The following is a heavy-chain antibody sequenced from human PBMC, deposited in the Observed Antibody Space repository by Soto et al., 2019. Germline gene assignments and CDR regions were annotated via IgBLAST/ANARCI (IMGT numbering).Heavy chain of an antibody. CDR3: AHLSPVVGSTFDY. CDR2: IYWDDDE. J-gene: IGHJ4*02. D-gene: IGHD1-26*01. V-gene: IGHV2-5*02. Sequence: PTLVNPTQTLTLTCTFSGFSLNTSGVGGGWIRQPPGKALEWLALIYWDDDERYSPSLRSRLTITKDTSKNRVAITMTNMDYVDTATYYCAHLSPVVGSTFDYWGQGTLVTVSS. CDR1: GFSLNTSGVG.